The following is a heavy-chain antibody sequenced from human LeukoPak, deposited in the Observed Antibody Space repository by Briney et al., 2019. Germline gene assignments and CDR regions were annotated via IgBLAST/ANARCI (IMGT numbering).Heavy chain of an antibody. V-gene: IGHV6-1*01. CDR2: TYYRSKWYN. CDR3: ARGGQGDGYSADEAFDI. D-gene: IGHD5-18*01. CDR1: GDRISSNRS. J-gene: IGHJ3*02. Sequence: SRALSLTCARFGDRISSNRSWNWVRHSPSRAREGRGRTYYRSKWYNDYVVSVKSRLPINPDTAKNQFSLQLNSVTPEDTAVYYCARGGQGDGYSADEAFDIWGQGTMVTVS.